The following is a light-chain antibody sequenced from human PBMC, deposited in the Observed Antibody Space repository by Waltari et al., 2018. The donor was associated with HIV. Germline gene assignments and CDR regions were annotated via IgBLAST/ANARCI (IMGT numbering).Light chain of an antibody. CDR2: LAS. CDR3: QQYYNTPPWT. Sequence: DIQMTKSPSSLSASVGDRVTITCRASQGISNFLAWYQQKPGKAPRLLLSLASNLESGVPSRFRGSGSGTDYTLTISSLQPEDFATYYCQQYYNTPPWTFGQGTKVEIK. CDR1: QGISNF. V-gene: IGKV1-NL1*01. J-gene: IGKJ1*01.